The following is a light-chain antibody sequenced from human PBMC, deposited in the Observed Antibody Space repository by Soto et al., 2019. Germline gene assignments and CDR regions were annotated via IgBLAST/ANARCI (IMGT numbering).Light chain of an antibody. CDR3: GADHGSGSSRGV. CDR1: SGYSNYK. J-gene: IGLJ2*01. Sequence: QLVLTQPPSASASLGASVTLTCTLSSGYSNYKVDWYQQRPGKGPRFVMRVGTGGIVGSKGDGIPDRFSVLGSGLNRYLTIKNIQEEDESDYHCGADHGSGSSRGVFGGGTKLTVL. V-gene: IGLV9-49*01. CDR2: VGTGGIVG.